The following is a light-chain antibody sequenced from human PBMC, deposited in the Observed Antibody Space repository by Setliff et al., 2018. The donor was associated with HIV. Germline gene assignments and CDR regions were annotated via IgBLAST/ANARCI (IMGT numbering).Light chain of an antibody. CDR3: QQYNSYRT. Sequence: DIQMTQSPPTLSASVGDRVTITCRASQSVSSWLAWYQQKPGKAPKLLIYKASNLEGGVPSRFSGSGSGTEFTLTISSLQPDDFATYYCQQYNSYRTFGQGTKV. CDR2: KAS. V-gene: IGKV1-5*03. CDR1: QSVSSW. J-gene: IGKJ1*01.